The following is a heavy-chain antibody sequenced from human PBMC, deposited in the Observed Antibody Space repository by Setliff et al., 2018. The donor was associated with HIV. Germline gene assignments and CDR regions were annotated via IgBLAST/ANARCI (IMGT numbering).Heavy chain of an antibody. Sequence: PSETLSLTCTVSGGSMTGHYWSWIRQSPGKGLEWIGSIYSSGSTNYNPSVKSRVTISIDTSKKQFALRLTSVTAADTAVYYCARLDDSGSYYENAFDIWGQGAMVTVSS. CDR2: IYSSGST. J-gene: IGHJ3*02. CDR3: ARLDDSGSYYENAFDI. V-gene: IGHV4-59*11. D-gene: IGHD1-26*01. CDR1: GGSMTGHY.